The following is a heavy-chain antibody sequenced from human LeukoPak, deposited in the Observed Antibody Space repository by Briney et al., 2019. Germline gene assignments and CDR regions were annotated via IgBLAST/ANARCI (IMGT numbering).Heavy chain of an antibody. D-gene: IGHD5-18*01. V-gene: IGHV1-2*02. CDR3: ARGWAMAQPNDY. Sequence: ASVKVSCKASGYTFTGYFIHWVRQAPGQGLEWMGWINPNSGGTNYAQKFQGRVTMTRDTSISTAYMELSRLRSDDTAVYYCARGWAMAQPNDYWGQGTLVTVSS. CDR1: GYTFTGYF. J-gene: IGHJ4*02. CDR2: INPNSGGT.